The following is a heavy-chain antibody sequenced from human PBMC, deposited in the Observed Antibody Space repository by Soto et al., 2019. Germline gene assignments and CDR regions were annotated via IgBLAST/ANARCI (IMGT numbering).Heavy chain of an antibody. CDR1: GFTFSNYA. CDR3: ARDPNGDYVGAFDS. CDR2: ITGSGAGT. D-gene: IGHD4-17*01. J-gene: IGHJ4*02. V-gene: IGHV3-23*01. Sequence: GGSLRLSCAASGFTFSNYALTWVRQAPGKGLEYVSSITGSGAGTFYADSVKGRFTISRDNSKNTLYLQLNRLRVEDTATYFCARDPNGDYVGAFDSWGQGSLVTVSS.